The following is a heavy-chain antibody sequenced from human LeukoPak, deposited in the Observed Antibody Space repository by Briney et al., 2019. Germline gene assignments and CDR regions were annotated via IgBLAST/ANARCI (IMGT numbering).Heavy chain of an antibody. V-gene: IGHV1-2*02. CDR3: AREYSSSTAPFDY. CDR1: GGTFSSYA. Sequence: ASVKVSCKASGGTFSSYAISWVRQAPGQGLEWMGWINPNSGGTNYAQKFQGRVTMTRDTSISTAYMELSRLRSDDTAVYYCAREYSSSTAPFDYWGQGTLVTVSS. D-gene: IGHD6-6*01. J-gene: IGHJ4*02. CDR2: INPNSGGT.